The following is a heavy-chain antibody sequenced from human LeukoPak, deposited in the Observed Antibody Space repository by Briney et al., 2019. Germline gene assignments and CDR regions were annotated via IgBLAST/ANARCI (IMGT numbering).Heavy chain of an antibody. J-gene: IGHJ6*03. Sequence: SVKVSCKASGGTFSSYAISWVRQAPGQGLEWMGGIIPIFGTANYAQKFQGRVTITADESTRTAYMELSSLRYEDTAVYYCARPPVYTYVSPFFYYMDFWGKGTTFTISS. CDR3: ARPPVYTYVSPFFYYMDF. CDR2: IIPIFGTA. V-gene: IGHV1-69*13. CDR1: GGTFSSYA. D-gene: IGHD5-18*01.